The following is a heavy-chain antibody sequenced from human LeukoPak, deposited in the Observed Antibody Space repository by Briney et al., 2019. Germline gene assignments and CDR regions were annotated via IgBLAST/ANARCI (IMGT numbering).Heavy chain of an antibody. Sequence: ASVKVSCKASGYTFTSYAMNWVRQAPGQGLEWMGGIIPIFGTANYAQKFQGRVTITADESTSTAYMELSSLRSEDTAVYYCARVKEAFWSGYFNWGQGTLVTVSS. J-gene: IGHJ4*02. V-gene: IGHV1-69*13. CDR1: GYTFTSYA. D-gene: IGHD3-3*01. CDR3: ARVKEAFWSGYFN. CDR2: IIPIFGTA.